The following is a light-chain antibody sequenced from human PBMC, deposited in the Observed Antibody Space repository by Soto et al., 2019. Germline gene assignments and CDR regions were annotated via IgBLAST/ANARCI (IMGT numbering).Light chain of an antibody. Sequence: QSVVTQPASVSGSPGQSITISCTGTSSDVGCYDFVSWYQQHAGRAPKLLIYEVSRRPSGVSNRFSGSKSGNTASLTISGLQAEDETDYYCSSYRGYYTRVFGTRTKVTVL. CDR1: SSDVGCYDF. CDR3: SSYRGYYTRV. V-gene: IGLV2-14*01. J-gene: IGLJ1*01. CDR2: EVS.